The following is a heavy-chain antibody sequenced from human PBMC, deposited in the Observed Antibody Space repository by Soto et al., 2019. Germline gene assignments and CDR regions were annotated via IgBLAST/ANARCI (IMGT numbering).Heavy chain of an antibody. CDR1: GYTFTSYD. Sequence: GASVKVSCKASGYTFTSYDINWVRQATGQGLEWMGWMNPNSGNTGYAQKFQGRVTVTRNTSISTAYMELSSLRSEDTAVYYCARVTRPTYYYGMDVWGQGTTVTVSS. J-gene: IGHJ6*02. CDR3: ARVTRPTYYYGMDV. V-gene: IGHV1-8*01. CDR2: MNPNSGNT.